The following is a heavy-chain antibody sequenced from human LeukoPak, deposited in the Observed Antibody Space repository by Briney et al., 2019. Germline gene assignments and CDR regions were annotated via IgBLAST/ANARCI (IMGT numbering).Heavy chain of an antibody. Sequence: GGSLRLSCAASGLTFSSYAMSWVRQAPGKGLEWVSAISGSGGSTYYADSVKGRFTISRDNSKNTLYLQMNSLRAEDTAVYYCAKDPWQRGSGSYLFDYWGQGTLVTVSS. J-gene: IGHJ4*02. CDR1: GLTFSSYA. D-gene: IGHD3-10*01. V-gene: IGHV3-23*01. CDR3: AKDPWQRGSGSYLFDY. CDR2: ISGSGGST.